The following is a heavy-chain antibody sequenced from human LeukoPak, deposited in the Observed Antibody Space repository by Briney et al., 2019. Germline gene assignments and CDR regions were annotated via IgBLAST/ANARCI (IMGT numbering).Heavy chain of an antibody. CDR2: INPSGGST. D-gene: IGHD6-25*01. V-gene: IGHV1-46*01. J-gene: IGHJ3*02. Sequence: ASVKVSCKASGYTFTSYYMHWVRQAPGQGLEWMGIINPSGGSTSYAQKFQGRVTMTRDMSTSTVYMELSSLRSEDTAVYYCAIGGVAAGAFDIWGQGTMVTVSS. CDR1: GYTFTSYY. CDR3: AIGGVAAGAFDI.